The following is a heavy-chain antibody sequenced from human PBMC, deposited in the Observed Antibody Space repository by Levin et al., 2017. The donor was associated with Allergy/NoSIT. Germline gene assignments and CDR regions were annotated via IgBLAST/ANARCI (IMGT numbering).Heavy chain of an antibody. CDR2: IYYSGST. CDR1: GGSISSGGYY. CDR3: ARDASYCSGGSCYGGVRYFDL. V-gene: IGHV4-31*03. Sequence: KPSETLSLTCTVSGGSISSGGYYWSWIRQHPGKGLEWIGYIYYSGSTYYNPSLKSRVTISVDTSKNQFSLKLSSVTAADTAVYYCARDASYCSGGSCYGGVRYFDLWGRGTLVTVSS. J-gene: IGHJ2*01. D-gene: IGHD2-15*01.